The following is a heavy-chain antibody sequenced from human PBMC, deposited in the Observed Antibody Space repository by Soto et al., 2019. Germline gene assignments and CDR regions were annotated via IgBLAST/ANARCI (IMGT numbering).Heavy chain of an antibody. Sequence: QVQLQESGPGLVKPSQTLSLTCTVSGDSISSGAYYWSWIRQHPGKGLEWIGYMFYTGRTYYNPSLTSRLRISRDTSKNQFSLNMTSVTAAHTAVYFCARRRAFINSDSGADAFDVWGQGTMVTVSS. J-gene: IGHJ3*01. CDR3: ARRRAFINSDSGADAFDV. CDR1: GDSISSGAYY. CDR2: MFYTGRT. V-gene: IGHV4-31*03. D-gene: IGHD1-1*01.